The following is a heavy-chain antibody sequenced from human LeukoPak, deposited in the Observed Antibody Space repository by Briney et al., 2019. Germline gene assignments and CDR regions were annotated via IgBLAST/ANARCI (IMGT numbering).Heavy chain of an antibody. J-gene: IGHJ6*02. D-gene: IGHD6-13*01. CDR2: IHYSGST. Sequence: SETLSLTCTVSGGSISSYYWSWIRQPPGKGLEWIGYIHYSGSTNYNPSLKSRVTISVDTSKNQFSLKLSSVTAADTAVYYCARVGAATYGMDVWGQGTTVTVSS. CDR1: GGSISSYY. CDR3: ARVGAATYGMDV. V-gene: IGHV4-59*01.